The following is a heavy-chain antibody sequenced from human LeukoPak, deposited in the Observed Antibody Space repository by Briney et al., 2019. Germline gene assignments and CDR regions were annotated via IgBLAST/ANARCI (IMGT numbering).Heavy chain of an antibody. V-gene: IGHV3-30*04. CDR3: ARDLYSSSSVNWFDP. D-gene: IGHD6-6*01. Sequence: PGGSLRLSCAASGFAFSSHAMHSVRPAAAKGLEGVAVIPYDENTKYYADSVKGRFTISRDNSRNTLYLQMNSLRADDTALYYCARDLYSSSSVNWFDPWGQGTLVTVSS. CDR2: IPYDENTK. J-gene: IGHJ5*02. CDR1: GFAFSSHA.